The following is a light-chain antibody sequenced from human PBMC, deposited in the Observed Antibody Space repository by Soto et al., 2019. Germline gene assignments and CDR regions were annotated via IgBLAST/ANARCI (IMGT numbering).Light chain of an antibody. CDR1: QGVSSSY. V-gene: IGKV3-20*01. CDR3: QQYGSSPLA. J-gene: IGKJ4*01. Sequence: EIVLTQSPGTLSVSPGERATLSCRASQGVSSSYLAWYQQKPGQAPRLLIYGAFSRATGIPDRFSGSGSGTDFSLTISRLETEDFPVYYCQQYGSSPLAFDGGTKVEIK. CDR2: GAF.